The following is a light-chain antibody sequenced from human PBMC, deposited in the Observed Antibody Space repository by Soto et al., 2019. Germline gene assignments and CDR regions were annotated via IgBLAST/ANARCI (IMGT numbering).Light chain of an antibody. V-gene: IGKV3-20*01. CDR3: QQYGSSPWT. CDR1: QSVSSSY. Sequence: EVLLTQSPATLSLSPGERATLSCRSIQSVSSSYLAWYQQKPGQAPRLLIYGASSRATGIPDRFSGSGSGTDFTLTISRLEPEDFAVYYCQQYGSSPWTFGQGTKV. CDR2: GAS. J-gene: IGKJ1*01.